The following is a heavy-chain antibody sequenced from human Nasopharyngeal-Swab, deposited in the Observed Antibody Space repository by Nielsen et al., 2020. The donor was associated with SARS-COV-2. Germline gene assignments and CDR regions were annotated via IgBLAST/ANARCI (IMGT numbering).Heavy chain of an antibody. CDR3: ARDREGMDV. CDR1: GSTFSDYY. V-gene: IGHV3-11*04. Sequence: GESLKISCATSGSTFSDYYMNWIRQAPGKGLEWVSYIHSSGQTIYYADSVKGRFTISRDNAKNSVYLQMNSLRVEDTAVYYCARDREGMDVWGQGTTVIVSS. J-gene: IGHJ6*02. CDR2: IHSSGQTI. D-gene: IGHD1-26*01.